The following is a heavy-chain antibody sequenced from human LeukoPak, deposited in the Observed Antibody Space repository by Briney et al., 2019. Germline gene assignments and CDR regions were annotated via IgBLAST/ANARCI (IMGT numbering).Heavy chain of an antibody. CDR3: VRDGYDDSWSVPPL. CDR2: ISSSGSTI. J-gene: IGHJ4*02. Sequence: GGSLRLSCAASGFSFSSYEMSWVRQAPGKGLEWVSCISSSGSTIYYADSVKGRFTISRDNARKSLFLQMNNLRAEDTAVYYCVRDGYDDSWSVPPLWGEGTLVTVSS. V-gene: IGHV3-48*03. CDR1: GFSFSSYE. D-gene: IGHD3-3*01.